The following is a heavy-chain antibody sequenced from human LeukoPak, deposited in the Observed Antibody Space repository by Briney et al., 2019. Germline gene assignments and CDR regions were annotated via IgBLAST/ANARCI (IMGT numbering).Heavy chain of an antibody. D-gene: IGHD4-17*01. CDR2: ISAYNGNT. J-gene: IGHJ4*02. V-gene: IGHV1-18*01. CDR3: ASLDYGDKTALDY. Sequence: ASVKVSCKASGCTFTSYGISRVRQAPGQGLEWMGWISAYNGNTNYAQKLQGRVTMTTDTSTSTAYMELRSLRSDDTAVYYCASLDYGDKTALDYWGQGTLVTVSS. CDR1: GCTFTSYG.